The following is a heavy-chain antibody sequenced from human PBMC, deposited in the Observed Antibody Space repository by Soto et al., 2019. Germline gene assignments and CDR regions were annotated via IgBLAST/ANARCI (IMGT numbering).Heavy chain of an antibody. Sequence: GGSLRLSCAASGFSFSTYGMHWVRQAPGKGLEWVAFISNDGSNKYYADSVKGRFTISRDNSKNTLYLQMSSLRAEDTAVYYCAKAALAEFDYWGQGILVTVSS. V-gene: IGHV3-30*18. J-gene: IGHJ4*02. CDR1: GFSFSTYG. CDR2: ISNDGSNK. CDR3: AKAALAEFDY. D-gene: IGHD6-19*01.